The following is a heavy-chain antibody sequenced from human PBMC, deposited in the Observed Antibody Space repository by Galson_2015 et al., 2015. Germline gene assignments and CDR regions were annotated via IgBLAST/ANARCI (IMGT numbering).Heavy chain of an antibody. D-gene: IGHD6-13*01. CDR2: IKSKTDGGTT. V-gene: IGHV3-15*01. J-gene: IGHJ4*02. CDR1: GFTFSNAW. Sequence: SLRLSCAASGFTFSNAWLSWVRQAPGKGLEWVGRIKSKTDGGTTDYAAPVKGRFTISRDDSKNTLYLQMNSLKTEDTAVYYCTTDRTPHSSSWYALRGGFDYWGQGTLVTVSS. CDR3: TTDRTPHSSSWYALRGGFDY.